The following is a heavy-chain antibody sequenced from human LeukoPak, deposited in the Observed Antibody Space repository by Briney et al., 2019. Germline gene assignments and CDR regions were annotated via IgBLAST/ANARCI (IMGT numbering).Heavy chain of an antibody. J-gene: IGHJ4*02. Sequence: GESLKISCKGSGYSFINYWIGWVRQMPGKGLEWMGIIYPGDSDTRYSPSFQGQVTISADKSISTAYLQWSSLKASDTAMYYCARALCSGGSCYTNPFDYWGQGTLVTVSS. CDR2: IYPGDSDT. V-gene: IGHV5-51*01. CDR3: ARALCSGGSCYTNPFDY. D-gene: IGHD2-15*01. CDR1: GYSFINYW.